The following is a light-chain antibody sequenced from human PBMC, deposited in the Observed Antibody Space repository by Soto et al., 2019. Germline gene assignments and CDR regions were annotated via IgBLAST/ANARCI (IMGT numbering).Light chain of an antibody. J-gene: IGLJ2*01. V-gene: IGLV2-14*01. Sequence: QSVLTQPASVSGSPGQSIAISCTGDSSDVGGYNYVSWYQKCPGKAPKLIIYDVSNRPSGVSNRFSGSKSGNTASLTISGLQADDEADYYCTSSTSSSTLVFGGGTKVTVL. CDR2: DVS. CDR1: SSDVGGYNY. CDR3: TSSTSSSTLV.